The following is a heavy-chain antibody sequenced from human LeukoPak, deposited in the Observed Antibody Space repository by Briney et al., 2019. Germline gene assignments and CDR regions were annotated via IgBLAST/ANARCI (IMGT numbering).Heavy chain of an antibody. CDR2: IDTSGT. CDR1: GDSVSRSDSY. V-gene: IGHV4-39*07. CDR3: ATDKYGDFGYSFDY. J-gene: IGHJ4*02. Sequence: PSETLSLTCSVSGDSVSRSDSYWDWIRQPPGKGLEWIGRIDTSGTDYNTSLKSRVTISLDTSKNQFSLILSSVTAADTAVYYCATDKYGDFGYSFDYWGQGTLVTVSS. D-gene: IGHD4-17*01.